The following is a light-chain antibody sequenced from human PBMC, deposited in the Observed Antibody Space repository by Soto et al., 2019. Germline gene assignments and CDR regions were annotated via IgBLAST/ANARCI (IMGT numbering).Light chain of an antibody. Sequence: QSVLTQPPSASGTPGQRVAISCSGSGSNIGTYTANWYQQLPGTAPKLLLYDNNQRPAGVPGRFSGSKSGTSAFLAISGLQSEDEADYYCAAWDDRLNGPVFGGGTKVTVL. V-gene: IGLV1-44*01. CDR3: AAWDDRLNGPV. J-gene: IGLJ2*01. CDR1: GSNIGTYT. CDR2: DNN.